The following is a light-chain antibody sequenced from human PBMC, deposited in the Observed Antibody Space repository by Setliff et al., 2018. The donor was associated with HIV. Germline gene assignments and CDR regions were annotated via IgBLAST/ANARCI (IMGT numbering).Light chain of an antibody. CDR3: APWDDSLNAWV. CDR2: SNN. J-gene: IGLJ3*02. Sequence: QSVLTQPPSASGTPGQTVTISCSGSSSNIGSNPVNWYQHLPGTAPKLVIYSNNQRPSGVSDRFSGSKSGTSASLAISGFQPEDEADYYCAPWDDSLNAWVFDGGTKVTVL. V-gene: IGLV1-44*01. CDR1: SSNIGSNP.